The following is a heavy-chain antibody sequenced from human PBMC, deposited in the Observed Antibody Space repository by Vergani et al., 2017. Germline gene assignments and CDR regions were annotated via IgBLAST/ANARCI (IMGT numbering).Heavy chain of an antibody. Sequence: QLQLQESGSGLVKPSQTLSLSCAVSGDSISSGGYSWSWIRQPPGKGLEWIGYIYHSGSTSYNPSLKSRVTISVDRSKNQFSLKLSSVTAADTAVYYCARGHTYCGGDCYYDWGQGTLVTVSS. J-gene: IGHJ4*02. CDR1: GDSISSGGYS. CDR3: ARGHTYCGGDCYYD. D-gene: IGHD2-21*02. CDR2: IYHSGST. V-gene: IGHV4-30-2*01.